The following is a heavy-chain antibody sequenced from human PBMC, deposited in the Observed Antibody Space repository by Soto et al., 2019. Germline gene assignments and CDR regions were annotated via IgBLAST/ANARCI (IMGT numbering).Heavy chain of an antibody. D-gene: IGHD1-26*01. Sequence: QVQLQESGPGLVKPSGTLSLTCAVSGGSISSNNWWSWVRQPPGKGLEWIGEIYHSGSTNYNPSLKSRVTISVDKSKSQFSLKLSTVTAADTAVYSCARTTYSSGTYAFDIWGQGTMVTVSS. CDR3: ARTTYSSGTYAFDI. J-gene: IGHJ3*02. CDR2: IYHSGST. CDR1: GGSISSNNW. V-gene: IGHV4-4*02.